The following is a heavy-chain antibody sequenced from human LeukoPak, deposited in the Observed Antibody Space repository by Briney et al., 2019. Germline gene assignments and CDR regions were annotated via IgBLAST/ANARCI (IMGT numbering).Heavy chain of an antibody. D-gene: IGHD3-22*01. J-gene: IGHJ4*02. CDR1: GDSINSLDL. V-gene: IGHV4-4*02. CDR3: AGLVGRYSSGLYYYYFDY. CDR2: MYLSGTT. Sequence: SETLSLTCTVSGDSINSLDLWSWVRQPPGKGLEWIGEMYLSGTTHSNPSVKSRVTISIDKSKNQFFLNLSSVTAADTAVYYCAGLVGRYSSGLYYYYFDYWGQGTLVTVTS.